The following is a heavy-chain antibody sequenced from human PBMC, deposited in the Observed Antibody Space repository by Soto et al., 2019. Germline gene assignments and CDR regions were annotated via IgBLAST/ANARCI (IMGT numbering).Heavy chain of an antibody. CDR1: GFSLRTSGVG. Sequence: QITLEESGPTLVKPTQTLTLTCTFSGFSLRTSGVGVGWIRQPPGKALEWLAVIYWDGDKRYSPSLRSRGTITKDTYKNQVVLTMTNMDPVDTATYYCARRLYRRGEFDYWGQGTLLTVSS. CDR2: IYWDGDK. J-gene: IGHJ4*02. CDR3: ARRLYRRGEFDY. D-gene: IGHD7-27*01. V-gene: IGHV2-5*02.